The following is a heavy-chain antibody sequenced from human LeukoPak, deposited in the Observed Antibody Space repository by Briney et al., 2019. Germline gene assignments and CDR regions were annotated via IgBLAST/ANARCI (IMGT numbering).Heavy chain of an antibody. V-gene: IGHV4-34*01. J-gene: IGHJ6*03. Sequence: SETLSLTCAVYGGSFSGYYWSWIRQPPGKGLEWIGEINHSGSTNYNPSLKSRVTISVDTSKNQFSLKLSSVTAADTAVYYCARDPSYSNHHNYYYYMDVWGKGTTVTVSS. D-gene: IGHD4-11*01. CDR3: ARDPSYSNHHNYYYYMDV. CDR1: GGSFSGYY. CDR2: INHSGST.